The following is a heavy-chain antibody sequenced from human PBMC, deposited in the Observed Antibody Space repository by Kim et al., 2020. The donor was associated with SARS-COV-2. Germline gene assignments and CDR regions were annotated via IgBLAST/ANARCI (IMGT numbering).Heavy chain of an antibody. CDR3: PRRWVAGIDY. D-gene: IGHD6-19*01. CDR2: IYYSGST. J-gene: IGHJ4*02. CDR1: GGSISSSSYY. V-gene: IGHV4-39*01. Sequence: ETLSLTCTVSGGSISSSSYYWGWIRQPPGKGLEWIGSIYYSGSTYYNSSLKSRVTISVDTSKNQFSLKLSSVTAADTALFYCPRRWVAGIDYWGQGTL.